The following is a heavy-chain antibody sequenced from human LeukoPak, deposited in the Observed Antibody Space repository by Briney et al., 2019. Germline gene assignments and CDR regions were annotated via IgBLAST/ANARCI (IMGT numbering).Heavy chain of an antibody. D-gene: IGHD3-16*02. J-gene: IGHJ4*02. CDR3: ARVSSGYDYVWGSYRYYFDY. Sequence: GGSLRLSCAASGFPFSRYWMHWVRQAPGKGLVWVSHINSDGHSTTYAASVKGRFTISRDNAKNTLYLQMDSLRAEDTAVYYCARVSSGYDYVWGSYRYYFDYWGQGTLVTVSS. V-gene: IGHV3-74*01. CDR1: GFPFSRYW. CDR2: INSDGHST.